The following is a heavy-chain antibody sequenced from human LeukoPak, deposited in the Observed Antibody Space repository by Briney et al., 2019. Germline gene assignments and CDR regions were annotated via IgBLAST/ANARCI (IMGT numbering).Heavy chain of an antibody. D-gene: IGHD2-2*02. CDR1: GYTFTGYY. CDR2: INPNSGGT. CDR3: ALIVVVPAAILGAPYLGFDY. Sequence: ASVKVSCKASGYTFTGYYMHWVRQAPGQGLEWMGWINPNSGGTNYAQKFQGRVTMTRDTSISTAYMELSRLRSDDTAVYYCALIVVVPAAILGAPYLGFDYWGQGTLVTVSS. V-gene: IGHV1-2*02. J-gene: IGHJ4*02.